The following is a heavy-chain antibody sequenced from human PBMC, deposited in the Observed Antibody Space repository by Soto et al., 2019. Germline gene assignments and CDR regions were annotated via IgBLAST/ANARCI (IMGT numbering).Heavy chain of an antibody. J-gene: IGHJ6*02. CDR2: IYTSGST. CDR1: GGCISSYN. V-gene: IGHV4-4*07. D-gene: IGHD2-2*02. CDR3: ARGGQLLYNYYYYGMDV. Sequence: PSDTLSLTGTDSGGCISSYNWSWIRQPAGKGLEWIGRIYTSGSTNYNPSLKSRVTMSVDTSKNQFSLKLSSVTAADTAVYYCARGGQLLYNYYYYGMDVWGQGTTVTVSS.